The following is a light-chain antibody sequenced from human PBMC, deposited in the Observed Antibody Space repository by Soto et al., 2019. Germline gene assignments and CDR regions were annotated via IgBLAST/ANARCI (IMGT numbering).Light chain of an antibody. CDR3: QQYGSSPLMYT. CDR2: GAS. J-gene: IGKJ2*01. Sequence: EIVLTQSPGTLSLSPGERATLSSRASQSVSSNYLTWYQQKPGQAPRLLIYGASSRATGIPDRFSGSGSGTDFPLTISRLEPEDFAVYYCQQYGSSPLMYTFGQGTKLEIK. CDR1: QSVSSNY. V-gene: IGKV3-20*01.